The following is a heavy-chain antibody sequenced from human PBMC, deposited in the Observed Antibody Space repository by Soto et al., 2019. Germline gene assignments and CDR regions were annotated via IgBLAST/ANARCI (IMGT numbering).Heavy chain of an antibody. Sequence: EVQLVESGGGLVQPGGSPRLSCAASGFTFSSYWMSWVRQAPGKGLEWVANIKQDGSEKYYVDSVKGRFTISRDNAKNSLYLQMNSLRAEDTAVYYCARGGVLLWFGEFPLDYWGQGTLVTVSS. J-gene: IGHJ4*02. D-gene: IGHD3-10*01. V-gene: IGHV3-7*01. CDR2: IKQDGSEK. CDR1: GFTFSSYW. CDR3: ARGGVLLWFGEFPLDY.